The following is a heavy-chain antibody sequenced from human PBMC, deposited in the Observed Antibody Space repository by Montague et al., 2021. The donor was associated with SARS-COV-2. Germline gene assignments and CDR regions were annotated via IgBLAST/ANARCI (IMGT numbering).Heavy chain of an antibody. V-gene: IGHV3-11*01. J-gene: IGHJ4*02. Sequence: SLRLSCAASGFTFSDYYMNWIRQAPGKGLEWISYISDTGSTIYYADSVKGRFAVSRDNTKNSLYLQMNSLRAEDTAVYYCAKASMTYGGNSPVDQWGQGTLVTVSS. CDR3: AKASMTYGGNSPVDQ. D-gene: IGHD4-23*01. CDR1: GFTFSDYY. CDR2: ISDTGSTI.